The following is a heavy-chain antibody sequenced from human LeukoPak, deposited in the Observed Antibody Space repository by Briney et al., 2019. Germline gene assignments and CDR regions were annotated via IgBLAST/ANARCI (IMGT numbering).Heavy chain of an antibody. CDR1: GYTFTGYY. V-gene: IGHV1-2*02. CDR2: INPNSGGT. D-gene: IGHD3-16*01. J-gene: IGHJ1*01. CDR3: ARGEGGYENLQH. Sequence: ASVTVSCTASGYTFTGYYMHWVRQAPGQGLEWMGWINPNSGGTNYAQKFQGRVTMTRDTSISTAYMELSRLRSDDTAVYYCARGEGGYENLQHWGQGTLVTVSS.